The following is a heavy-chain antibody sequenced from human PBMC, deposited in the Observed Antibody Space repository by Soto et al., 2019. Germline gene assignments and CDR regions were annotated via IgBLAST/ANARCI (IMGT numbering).Heavy chain of an antibody. CDR1: GFTFSSYA. D-gene: IGHD3-22*01. CDR2: ISGSGDST. J-gene: IGHJ5*02. Sequence: GSLRLSCAASGFTFSSYAMSWVRQAPGKGLEWVSAISGSGDSTYYADSVKGRFAISRGNAKNSLYLQMNSLRAEDTAVYYCARDPENYDSSGPGRFDPWGQGSLVTVSS. CDR3: ARDPENYDSSGPGRFDP. V-gene: IGHV3-23*01.